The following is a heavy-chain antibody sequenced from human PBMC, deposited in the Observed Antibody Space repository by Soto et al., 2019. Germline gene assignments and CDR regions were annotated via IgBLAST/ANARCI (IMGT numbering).Heavy chain of an antibody. CDR3: ARGAGSYFRRVVGAFDI. J-gene: IGHJ3*02. D-gene: IGHD3-10*01. V-gene: IGHV3-7*04. CDR2: IKQDGSEK. CDR1: GFTFSSYW. Sequence: PGGSLRLSCAASGFTFSSYWMTWVRQAPGKXLEWVANIKQDGSEKFYVDSVKGRFTISRDNAKNSLYMQMNSLRAEDTAVYYCARGAGSYFRRVVGAFDIWGQGTMVTVSS.